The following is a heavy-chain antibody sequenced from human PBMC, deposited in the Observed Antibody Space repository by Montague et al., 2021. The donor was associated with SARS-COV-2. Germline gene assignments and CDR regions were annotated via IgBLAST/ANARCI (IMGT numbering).Heavy chain of an antibody. CDR1: GGSISSSSYY. D-gene: IGHD6-13*01. Sequence: SETLSLTCTASGGSISSSSYYWGWIRQPPGKGLEWIGSIYYSGSTYYNPSLKSRVTISVDTSKNQFSLKLSSVTAADTAVYYCARHLKASYYLAAAGAHDYWGQGTLVTVSS. CDR3: ARHLKASYYLAAAGAHDY. CDR2: IYYSGST. J-gene: IGHJ4*02. V-gene: IGHV4-39*01.